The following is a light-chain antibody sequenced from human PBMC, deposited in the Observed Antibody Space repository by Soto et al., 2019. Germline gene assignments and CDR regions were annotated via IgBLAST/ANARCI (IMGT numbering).Light chain of an antibody. CDR2: GTS. V-gene: IGKV3D-15*01. Sequence: EIVMTQSPATLSVSPGERATLSCRASQSIRSALAWYQQRPGQAPRLLIYGTSTRATGIPARFSGSGSGTEFTLTISSLQSEDFAVYFCQQYNNWPPLTFGGGTKGEI. CDR1: QSIRSA. CDR3: QQYNNWPPLT. J-gene: IGKJ4*01.